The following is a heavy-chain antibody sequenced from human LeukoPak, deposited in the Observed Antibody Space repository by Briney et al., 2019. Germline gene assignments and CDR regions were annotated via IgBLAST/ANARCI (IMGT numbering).Heavy chain of an antibody. CDR2: IYYSGST. CDR1: GGSISSYY. D-gene: IGHD2-21*02. CDR3: ARHTLEGGDLTFDP. V-gene: IGHV4-39*01. J-gene: IGHJ5*02. Sequence: PSETLSLTCTVSGGSISSYYWGWIRQPPGKGLEWIGSIYYSGSTYYNPSLKSRVTISVDTSKNQFSLKLSSVTAADTAVYYCARHTLEGGDLTFDPWGQGTLVTVSS.